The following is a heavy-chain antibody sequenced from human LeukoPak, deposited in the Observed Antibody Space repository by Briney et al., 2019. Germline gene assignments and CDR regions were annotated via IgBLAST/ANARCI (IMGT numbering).Heavy chain of an antibody. V-gene: IGHV3-74*01. CDR1: GFTFSDFW. Sequence: GGSLRLSCAASGFTFSDFWMHWVRQAPGKGLVWVSRINSGGTVTNYADSVKGRLTISRDNAKNTLFLQMNSLRAEDTAVYYCAKSSGSGIYYFDYWGQGTLVTVSS. D-gene: IGHD6-19*01. J-gene: IGHJ4*02. CDR3: AKSSGSGIYYFDY. CDR2: INSGGTVT.